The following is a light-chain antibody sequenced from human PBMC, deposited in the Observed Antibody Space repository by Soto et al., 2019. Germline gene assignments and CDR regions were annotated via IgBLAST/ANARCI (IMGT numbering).Light chain of an antibody. CDR1: SSDVGAYNF. J-gene: IGLJ1*01. Sequence: TLTQPASGSGSPGEWRTISCTGTSSDVGAYNFVSWHQQHPGKAPKLMIYNVYDRPSGISYRFSGSKSGNTASLTISGLQGEDEADYYCSAYTVSRTYVFGTGTKVTVL. V-gene: IGLV2-14*03. CDR2: NVY. CDR3: SAYTVSRTYV.